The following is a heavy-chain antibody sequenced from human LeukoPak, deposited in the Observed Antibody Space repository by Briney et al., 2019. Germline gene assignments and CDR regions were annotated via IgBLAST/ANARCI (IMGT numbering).Heavy chain of an antibody. V-gene: IGHV3-23*01. CDR3: AKQLPTYYFDY. J-gene: IGHJ4*02. Sequence: GGSLRLSCAASGFTFSSYGMSWVRQAPGKGLEWVSAISGSGGTTYYADSVRGRFIISRDNSKNTLYLQMNSLRAEDTAVYYCAKQLPTYYFDYWGQGTLVTVSS. CDR2: ISGSGGTT. D-gene: IGHD2-2*01. CDR1: GFTFSSYG.